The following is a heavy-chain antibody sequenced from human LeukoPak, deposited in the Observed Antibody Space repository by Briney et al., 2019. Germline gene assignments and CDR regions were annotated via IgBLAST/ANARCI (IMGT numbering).Heavy chain of an antibody. CDR2: IDPKSVGT. D-gene: IGHD3-16*01. CDR3: ARDRLSAALGGG. V-gene: IGHV1-2*02. CDR1: GYTFTGYY. J-gene: IGHJ4*02. Sequence: ASVKVSCKASGYTFTGYYMQWVRQAPGQGLEWMGWIDPKSVGTNYAQKFQGRVTMTRDPSSTTAYMELSRLRSDDTAVYYCARDRLSAALGGGWGQGTLVTVSS.